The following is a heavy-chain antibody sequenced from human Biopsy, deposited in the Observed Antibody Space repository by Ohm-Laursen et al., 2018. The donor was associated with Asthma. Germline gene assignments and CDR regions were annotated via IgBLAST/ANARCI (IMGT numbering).Heavy chain of an antibody. Sequence: PSQTLSLTCTVSPGSINDYYWNWIPQFPGKGLEWIGYVHSTGSTRFNPSLKSRLTISVDTSDDQVSLKLTSVTAADTAVYYCVRATSTWSQSGPHYFDHWGQGTLVTVSS. D-gene: IGHD6-13*01. J-gene: IGHJ4*02. V-gene: IGHV4-59*01. CDR3: VRATSTWSQSGPHYFDH. CDR1: PGSINDYY. CDR2: VHSTGST.